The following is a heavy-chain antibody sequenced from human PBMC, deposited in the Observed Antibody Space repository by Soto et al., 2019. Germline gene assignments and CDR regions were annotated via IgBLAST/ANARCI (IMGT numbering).Heavy chain of an antibody. CDR3: ARTGGGYSSGYYFFVMDV. CDR2: IYNSGSS. Sequence: PSETLSLTCTVSGGSISSYYWSWIRQAPGEGLEWIGYIYNSGSSNYNPSLKSRVNITLDTPKNQFSLKLSSVTAADTAVYYCARTGGGYSSGYYFFVMDVWGPGAMVTVSS. D-gene: IGHD5-18*01. CDR1: GGSISSYY. V-gene: IGHV4-59*01. J-gene: IGHJ6*02.